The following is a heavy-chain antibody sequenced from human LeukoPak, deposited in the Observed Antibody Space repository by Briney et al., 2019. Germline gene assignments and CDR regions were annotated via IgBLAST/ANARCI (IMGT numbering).Heavy chain of an antibody. D-gene: IGHD3-16*01. J-gene: IGHJ4*02. CDR1: GFTFRNYF. CDR3: ARDPSVGGFSGSELDF. Sequence: GGSLRLSCAASGFTFRNYFMRWVRLAPGKGLEYVSVISYTGDETYYAASVKGRFTISRDNSKNTLYLQMGSLRPEDTAVYYCARDPSVGGFSGSELDFWGQGTLVTVSS. V-gene: IGHV3-64*02. CDR2: ISYTGDET.